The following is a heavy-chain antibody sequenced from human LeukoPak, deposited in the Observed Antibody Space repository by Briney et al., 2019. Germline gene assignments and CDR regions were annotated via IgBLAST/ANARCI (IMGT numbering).Heavy chain of an antibody. V-gene: IGHV3-23*01. D-gene: IGHD3-22*01. J-gene: IGHJ4*02. CDR2: ISGSGGST. CDR3: AKGFTYYYDSSGYYYLDY. Sequence: GGSLRLSCAASGFTFSSYAMSWVRQAPGKGLEWVSAISGSGGSTYYADSAKGRFTISRDNSKNTLYLQMNSLRAEDTAVYYCAKGFTYYYDSSGYYYLDYWGQGTLVTVSS. CDR1: GFTFSSYA.